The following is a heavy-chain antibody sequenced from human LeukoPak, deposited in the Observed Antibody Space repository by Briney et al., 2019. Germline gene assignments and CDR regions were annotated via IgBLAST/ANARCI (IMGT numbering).Heavy chain of an antibody. CDR2: IYYSGST. CDR3: ARDLGYSSGLDY. Sequence: PSETLSLTCTVSGGSISSYYWSWIRQPPGKGLEWIGYIYYSGSTNYNPSLKSRVTISVDTSKNQFSLKLSSVTAADTAVYYCARDLGYSSGLDYWAREPWSPSPQ. D-gene: IGHD6-19*01. CDR1: GGSISSYY. J-gene: IGHJ4*02. V-gene: IGHV4-59*01.